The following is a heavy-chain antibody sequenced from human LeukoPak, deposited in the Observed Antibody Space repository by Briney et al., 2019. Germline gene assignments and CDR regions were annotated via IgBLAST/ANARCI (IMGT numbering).Heavy chain of an antibody. CDR2: ISAYNGNT. CDR1: GYTFTSYG. D-gene: IGHD1-26*01. J-gene: IGHJ3*02. Sequence: ASVKVSCKASGYTFTSYGISWVRQAPGQGLEWMGWISAYNGNTNYAQKLQGRVTMTTDTSTSTAYMELRSLRSDDTAVYYCGLMGATTNGRDDAFDIWGQGALITVSS. V-gene: IGHV1-18*01. CDR3: GLMGATTNGRDDAFDI.